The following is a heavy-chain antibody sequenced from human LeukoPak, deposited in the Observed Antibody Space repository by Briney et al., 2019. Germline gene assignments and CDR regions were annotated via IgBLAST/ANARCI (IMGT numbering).Heavy chain of an antibody. Sequence: PGGSLRLSCAASGLTVSSNYMNWVRQAPGKGLEWVSVIYSGGSTYYADSVKGRFTISRDNSENALYLQMKSLRAEDTAVYYCARGDGYNFFDYWGQGTLVTVSS. CDR2: IYSGGST. CDR3: ARGDGYNFFDY. D-gene: IGHD5-24*01. V-gene: IGHV3-53*01. J-gene: IGHJ4*02. CDR1: GLTVSSNY.